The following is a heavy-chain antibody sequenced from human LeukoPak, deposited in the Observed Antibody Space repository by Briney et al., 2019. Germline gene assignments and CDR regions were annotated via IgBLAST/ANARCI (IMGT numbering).Heavy chain of an antibody. CDR2: ISTSSSYI. D-gene: IGHD2-15*01. CDR1: GFTLSTYS. J-gene: IGHJ4*02. Sequence: GGSLRLSCAASGFTLSTYSMNWVRQAPAKGLEWVSSISTSSSYIHYADSLKGRFTISRDNAKNSLFLQMNSLRAEDTAFYYCARDVGLDYWGQGTRVSVSS. CDR3: ARDVGLDY. V-gene: IGHV3-21*01.